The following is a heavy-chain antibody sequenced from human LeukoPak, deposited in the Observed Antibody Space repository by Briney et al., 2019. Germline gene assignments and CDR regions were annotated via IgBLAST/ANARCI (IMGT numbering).Heavy chain of an antibody. V-gene: IGHV1-18*01. CDR3: ARAGVVGATTSSFDY. D-gene: IGHD1-26*01. Sequence: ASVKVSCKASGYTFTSYGISWVRQPPAQGLEWMGWSSAYNGNTNYAQKLQGRVTMTTDTSTSTAYMELRSLRSDDTAVYYCARAGVVGATTSSFDYWGQGTLVTVSS. J-gene: IGHJ4*02. CDR1: GYTFTSYG. CDR2: SSAYNGNT.